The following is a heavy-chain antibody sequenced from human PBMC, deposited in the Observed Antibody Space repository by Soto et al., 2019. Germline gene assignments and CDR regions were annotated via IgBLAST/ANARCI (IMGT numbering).Heavy chain of an antibody. V-gene: IGHV3-21*01. CDR3: ARATEATIGDTDY. CDR1: GFPFSSYS. D-gene: IGHD5-12*01. J-gene: IGHJ4*02. Sequence: PGGSLRLSCPASGFPFSSYSMNWVRQAPGKGLEWVSSISSSSSYIYYAGSVKGRFTISRDNAKNSLYLQMNSLRAEDTAVYYCARATEATIGDTDYWGQGTLVTVS. CDR2: ISSSSSYI.